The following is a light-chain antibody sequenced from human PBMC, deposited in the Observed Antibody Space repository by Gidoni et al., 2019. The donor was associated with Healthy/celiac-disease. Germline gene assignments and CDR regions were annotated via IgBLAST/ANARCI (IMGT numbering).Light chain of an antibody. V-gene: IGKV3-20*01. J-gene: IGKJ5*01. Sequence: EIVLTQSPRTLSLSPGERATLPCRASQSVSSSYLAWYQQKPGQAPRLLIYGASSRATGIPDRFSGSGSGTDFTLTISRLEPEDFAVYYCQQYGSSPRITFGQGTRLEIK. CDR3: QQYGSSPRIT. CDR2: GAS. CDR1: QSVSSSY.